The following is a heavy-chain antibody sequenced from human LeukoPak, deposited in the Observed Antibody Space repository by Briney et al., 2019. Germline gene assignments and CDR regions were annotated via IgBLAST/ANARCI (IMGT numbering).Heavy chain of an antibody. J-gene: IGHJ3*02. D-gene: IGHD1-26*01. CDR2: ISYDGSNK. CDR3: AKVSGSYYEDAFDI. CDR1: GFTFSSYA. V-gene: IGHV3-30*04. Sequence: GRSLRLSCAASGFTFSSYAMHWVRQAPGKGLEWVAVISYDGSNKYYADSVKGRFTISRDNSKNTLYLQMNSLRAEDTAVYYCAKVSGSYYEDAFDIWGQGTMVTVSS.